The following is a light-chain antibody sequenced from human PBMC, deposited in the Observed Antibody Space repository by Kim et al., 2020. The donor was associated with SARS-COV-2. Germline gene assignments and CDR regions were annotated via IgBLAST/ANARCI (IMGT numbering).Light chain of an antibody. CDR1: SSDVGAYNY. V-gene: IGLV2-14*01. Sequence: QSASVSGSPGQSITISCTGTSSDVGAYNYVSWYQQHPGKAPKVMIYDVSKRPSGVSDRFSASKSGNTASLTISGLQAEDEADYYCSSYTSSTTWVFGGGTQLTVL. CDR3: SSYTSSTTWV. J-gene: IGLJ3*02. CDR2: DVS.